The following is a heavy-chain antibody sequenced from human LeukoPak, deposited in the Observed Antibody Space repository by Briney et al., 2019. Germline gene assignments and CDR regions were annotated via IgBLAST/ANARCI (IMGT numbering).Heavy chain of an antibody. D-gene: IGHD3-22*01. J-gene: IGHJ4*02. CDR2: IYYSGRT. Sequence: SETLSLTCSVSGGSISSYYWSWIRQPPGKGLEWIGYIYYSGRTNYNPSLKSRVTISVDTSKNQSSLKLRSVTAADTAVYYCARVTGYMIEDYFDYWGQGTLVTVSS. CDR3: ARVTGYMIEDYFDY. CDR1: GGSISSYY. V-gene: IGHV4-59*01.